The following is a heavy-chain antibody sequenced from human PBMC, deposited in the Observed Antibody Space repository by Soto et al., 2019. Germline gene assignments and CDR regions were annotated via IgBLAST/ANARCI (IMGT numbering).Heavy chain of an antibody. CDR2: IYYSGTT. J-gene: IGHJ4*02. V-gene: IGHV4-28*01. CDR3: ARREIQGPIDY. Sequence: QVQLQESGPGLVKPSDTLSLTCAVSAYSISSSNWWGWIRQPPGKGLEWIGYIYYSGTTYYNPSLKSRVTMSVDTSKNQFSLKLTSVTAVDTAVYYWARREIQGPIDYWGQGTLVTVSS. D-gene: IGHD1-26*01. CDR1: AYSISSSNW.